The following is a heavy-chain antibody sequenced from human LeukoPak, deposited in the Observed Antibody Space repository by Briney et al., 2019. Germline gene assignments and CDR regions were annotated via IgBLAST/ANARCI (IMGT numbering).Heavy chain of an antibody. Sequence: TSETLSLTCSVSGGSISSNTFYWGWSRQPPGKGLEWIGNIFYSGGTYYNPSLKSRVTISVDTSKNQFSLKLSSVTAADTAVYYCARESRGVDYWGQGTLVTVSS. CDR3: ARESRGVDY. CDR1: GGSISSNTFY. D-gene: IGHD3-10*01. CDR2: IFYSGGT. V-gene: IGHV4-39*07. J-gene: IGHJ4*02.